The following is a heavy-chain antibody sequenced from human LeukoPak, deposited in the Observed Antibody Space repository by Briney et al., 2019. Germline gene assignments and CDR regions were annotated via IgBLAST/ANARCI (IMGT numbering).Heavy chain of an antibody. CDR2: SSGSGGST. CDR3: AKGPAFYYDSSGSYFDF. V-gene: IGHV3-23*01. CDR1: GFTFSSYA. Sequence: PGGSLRLSCAASGFTFSSYAMSWVRQAPGKGLEWVSASSGSGGSTYYADPVKGRSTISRDNSKNTLYLQMNSLRAEDTAVYYCAKGPAFYYDSSGSYFDFWGQGTLVTVSS. D-gene: IGHD3-22*01. J-gene: IGHJ4*02.